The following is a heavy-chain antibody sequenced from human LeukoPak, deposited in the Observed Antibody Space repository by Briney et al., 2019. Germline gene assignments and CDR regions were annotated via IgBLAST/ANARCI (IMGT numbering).Heavy chain of an antibody. J-gene: IGHJ4*02. CDR1: GGSISTSNYY. Sequence: SETLSLTCTVSGGSISTSNYYWGWIRQPPGKGLEWIGEINHSGSTNYNPSLKSRVTISVDTSKNQFSLKLSSVTAADTAVYYCARKWPSSYSSSWGTSPTPLDYWGQGTLVTVSS. V-gene: IGHV4-39*07. D-gene: IGHD6-13*01. CDR2: INHSGST. CDR3: ARKWPSSYSSSWGTSPTPLDY.